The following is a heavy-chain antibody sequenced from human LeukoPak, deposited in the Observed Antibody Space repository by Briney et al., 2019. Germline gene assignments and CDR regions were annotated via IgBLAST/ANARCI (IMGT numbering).Heavy chain of an antibody. D-gene: IGHD5-24*01. J-gene: IGHJ3*02. CDR1: GYSFTSYW. CDR3: ATTLGMATRSSAFDI. V-gene: IGHV5-51*01. CDR2: IYPGDSDT. Sequence: GESLKISCKGSGYSFTSYWIGWVRQMPGKGLEWVGIIYPGDSDTRYSPSFQGQVTISADKSISTAYLQWSSLKASDTAMYYCATTLGMATRSSAFDIWGQGTMVTVSS.